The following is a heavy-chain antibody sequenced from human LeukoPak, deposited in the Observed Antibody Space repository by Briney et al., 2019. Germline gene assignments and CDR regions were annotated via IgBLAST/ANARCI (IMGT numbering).Heavy chain of an antibody. Sequence: ASVKVSCKASGYTFTGYYMHWVRQAPGQGLEWMGWINPNSGATNYAQKFQGRVTVTRDTSINTAYMELSRLRSDDTAVYYCAREPHRGRGSYYFDYWGQGTLVTVSS. CDR1: GYTFTGYY. J-gene: IGHJ4*02. D-gene: IGHD3-10*01. CDR2: INPNSGAT. V-gene: IGHV1-2*02. CDR3: AREPHRGRGSYYFDY.